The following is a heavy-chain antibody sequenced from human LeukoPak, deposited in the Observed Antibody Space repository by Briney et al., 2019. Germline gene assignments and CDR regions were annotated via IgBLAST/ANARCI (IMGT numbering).Heavy chain of an antibody. V-gene: IGHV3-53*04. Sequence: GGSLRLSCAASGFTVSSNYMSWVRQAPGKGLEWVSVIYSGGSTYYADSVKGRFTISRHNSKNTLYLQMNSLRAEDTAVYYCARVYGDYDGWFDPWGQGTLVTVSS. D-gene: IGHD4-17*01. CDR1: GFTVSSNY. J-gene: IGHJ5*02. CDR3: ARVYGDYDGWFDP. CDR2: IYSGGST.